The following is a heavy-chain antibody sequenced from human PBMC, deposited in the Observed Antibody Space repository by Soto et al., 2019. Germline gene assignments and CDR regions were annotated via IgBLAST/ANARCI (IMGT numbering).Heavy chain of an antibody. D-gene: IGHD2-21*01. V-gene: IGHV3-9*01. CDR2: INSDGTIS. CDR1: RFFFGDYA. Sequence: EVHLEQSGGGLVQAGRSLRLSCAASRFFFGDYAFHWVRQAPGKGPEWLSGINSDGTISSYADSVKGRFTISRDNARNTLSLQMNSLRADDTAVYYCARLSGDHSAFFSYGMDAWGQGTTVTVSS. CDR3: ARLSGDHSAFFSYGMDA. J-gene: IGHJ6*02.